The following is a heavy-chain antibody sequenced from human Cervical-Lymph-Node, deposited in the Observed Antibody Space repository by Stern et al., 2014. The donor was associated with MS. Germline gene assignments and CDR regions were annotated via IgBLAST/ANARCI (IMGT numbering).Heavy chain of an antibody. CDR1: GGSISSRTYS. CDR2: IYYSGSA. D-gene: IGHD1-26*01. CDR3: ARDRGVGWFDP. J-gene: IGHJ5*02. Sequence: QLQLQESGPGLVKPSQTLSLTCTVSGGSISSRTYSWSWIRQPAGKGLEWLGHIYYSGSANYNPSLKSRVPISIDTSKNQFSLQLSSVTAADTALYYCARDRGVGWFDPWGQGTLVTVSS. V-gene: IGHV4-61*02.